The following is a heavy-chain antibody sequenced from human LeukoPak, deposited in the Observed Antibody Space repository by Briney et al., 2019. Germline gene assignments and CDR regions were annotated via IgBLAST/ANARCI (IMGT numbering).Heavy chain of an antibody. V-gene: IGHV3-7*01. J-gene: IGHJ5*02. CDR2: TGLYGDGE. Sequence: PVGSLRLSCVASGFTFRTFGMAWVRQAPGKGLEWVAHTGLYGDGEYAESVRGRFTISRDNAKSSVYLEMNSLRAEDTALYYCARWNYAYDRWGQGTLVTVSS. D-gene: IGHD1-7*01. CDR1: GFTFRTFG. CDR3: ARWNYAYDR.